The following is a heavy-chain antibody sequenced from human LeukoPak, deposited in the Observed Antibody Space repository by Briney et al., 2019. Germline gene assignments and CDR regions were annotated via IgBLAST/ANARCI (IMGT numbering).Heavy chain of an antibody. Sequence: SETLSLTCAVYGGSFSGYYWSWIRQPPGKGLEWIGYIYYSGSTNYNPSLKSRVTISVDTSKNQFSLKLSSVTAADTAVYYCARDHYYYDASGYYLLDYWGQGTLVTVSS. D-gene: IGHD3-22*01. CDR1: GGSFSGYY. V-gene: IGHV4-59*12. CDR2: IYYSGST. CDR3: ARDHYYYDASGYYLLDY. J-gene: IGHJ4*02.